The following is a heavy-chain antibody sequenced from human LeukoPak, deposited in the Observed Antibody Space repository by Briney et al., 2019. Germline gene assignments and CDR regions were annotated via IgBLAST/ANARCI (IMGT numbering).Heavy chain of an antibody. J-gene: IGHJ6*03. CDR3: ARLSPTHHYYMDV. Sequence: GASVKVSCKASGYTFTGYYMHWVRQAPGQGLEWMGWINPNSGGTNYAQKFQGRVTMTRDTSISTAYMELSRLRSDDTAVYFCARLSPTHHYYMDVWGKGTAVTVSS. CDR1: GYTFTGYY. V-gene: IGHV1-2*02. CDR2: INPNSGGT.